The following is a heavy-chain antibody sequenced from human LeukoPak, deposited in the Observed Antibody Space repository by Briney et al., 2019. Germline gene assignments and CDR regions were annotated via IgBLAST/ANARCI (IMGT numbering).Heavy chain of an antibody. Sequence: GGSLRLSCAASGFTFINYAMSWVRQAPGKGLEWVSIICTRADTYYTDSVKGRFTISRDKPKDTQYLQMNSLRAEDTAIYYCARSLPGNYFDLWGRGTVVTVSS. V-gene: IGHV3-23*01. J-gene: IGHJ2*01. CDR1: GFTFINYA. D-gene: IGHD3-10*01. CDR3: ARSLPGNYFDL. CDR2: ICTRADT.